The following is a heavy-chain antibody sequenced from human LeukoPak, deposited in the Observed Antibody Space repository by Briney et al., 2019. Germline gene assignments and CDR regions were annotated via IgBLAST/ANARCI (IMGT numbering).Heavy chain of an antibody. CDR1: GFTFSSYE. J-gene: IGHJ4*02. CDR3: ARDLRDAYGEFDY. V-gene: IGHV3-48*03. CDR2: ISRSGSIV. Sequence: GGSLRLSCAASGFTFSSYEMNWVRQASGKGLEWVSYISRSGSIVYYADSVKGRFIISRDNAKNSLYLQMNSLRAEDTAVYYCARDLRDAYGEFDYWGQGTLVTVSS. D-gene: IGHD3-10*01.